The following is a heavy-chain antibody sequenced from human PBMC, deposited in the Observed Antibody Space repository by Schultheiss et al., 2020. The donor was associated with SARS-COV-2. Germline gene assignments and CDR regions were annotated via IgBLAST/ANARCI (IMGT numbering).Heavy chain of an antibody. Sequence: SETLSLTCTVSGGSISSGGYYWSWIRQPPGKGLEWIGEINHSGSTNYNPSLKSRVTISVDTSKNQFSLKLSSVTAADTAVYYCARGRVVVVPAAFRSFDPWGQGTLVTVAS. CDR2: INHSGST. CDR1: GGSISSGGYY. CDR3: ARGRVVVVPAAFRSFDP. D-gene: IGHD2-2*01. V-gene: IGHV4-39*07. J-gene: IGHJ5*02.